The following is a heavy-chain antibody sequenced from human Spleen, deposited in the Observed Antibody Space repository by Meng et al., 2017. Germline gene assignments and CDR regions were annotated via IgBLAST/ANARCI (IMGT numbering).Heavy chain of an antibody. V-gene: IGHV4-34*01. J-gene: IGHJ3*02. CDR3: ARSYYGSTDAFDI. CDR2: INHSGST. D-gene: IGHD3-10*01. CDR1: GGSFSGYY. Sequence: SETLSLTCAVYGGSFSGYYWSWIRRPPGKGLEWIGEINHSGSTNSNPSLKCRVTITLDTSKNQFSLKLSSVTAADTAVYYCARSYYGSTDAFDIWGQGTMVTVSS.